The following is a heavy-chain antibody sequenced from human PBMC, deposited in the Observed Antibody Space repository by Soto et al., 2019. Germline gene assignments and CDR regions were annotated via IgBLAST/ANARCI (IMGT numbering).Heavy chain of an antibody. V-gene: IGHV1-2*02. D-gene: IGHD3-3*01. J-gene: IGHJ4*02. CDR3: ARGGGLYDFWPFDY. CDR1: GYTFTGYY. Sequence: ASVKVSCKASGYTFTGYYMHWVRQALGQGLEWMGWINPNSGGTNYAQKFQGRVTMTRDTSISTAYMELSRLRSDDTAVYYCARGGGLYDFWPFDYWGQGTLVTVSS. CDR2: INPNSGGT.